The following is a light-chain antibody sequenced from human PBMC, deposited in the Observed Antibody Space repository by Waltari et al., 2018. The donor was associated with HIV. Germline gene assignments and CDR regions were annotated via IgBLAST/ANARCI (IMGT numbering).Light chain of an antibody. V-gene: IGLV1-40*01. CDR3: QSYDSSLSALYV. Sequence: QSVLTQPPSVSGAPGQRVTISCTWSSSKIGAGYDVHWYQQLPGPAPKLPIYGNSNRPSGVPDRFSCSKSGTSASLAITGLQAEDEADYYCQSYDSSLSALYVFGTGTKVTVL. J-gene: IGLJ1*01. CDR2: GNS. CDR1: SSKIGAGYD.